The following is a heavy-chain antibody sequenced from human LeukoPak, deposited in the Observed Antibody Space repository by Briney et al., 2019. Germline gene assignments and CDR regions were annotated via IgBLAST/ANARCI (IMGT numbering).Heavy chain of an antibody. V-gene: IGHV4-38-2*02. J-gene: IGHJ4*02. CDR3: ARSKGDYSNYLPPRNFDY. Sequence: SETLSLTCTVSGYSISSGYYWGWLRQPPGKGLEWIGSIFHSGKTYYNPSLKSRVTISVATSKNQFSLTLSSVTAADTAVYYCARSKGDYSNYLPPRNFDYWGQGTLVTVSS. CDR2: IFHSGKT. D-gene: IGHD4-11*01. CDR1: GYSISSGYY.